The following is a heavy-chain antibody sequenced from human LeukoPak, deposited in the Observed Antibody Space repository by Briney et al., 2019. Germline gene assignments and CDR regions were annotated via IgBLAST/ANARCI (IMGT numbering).Heavy chain of an antibody. CDR2: ISSSGNT. V-gene: IGHV4-59*01. D-gene: IGHD3-3*01. CDR3: ARALTIFGVVISYGAFGI. J-gene: IGHJ3*02. Sequence: SETLSLTCTVFNASISTYYWSWIRQPPGKGLEWIGYISSSGNTNYNPSLKSRLSISVDTSKNQFSLRLTSVTAADTAVYYCARALTIFGVVISYGAFGIWGQGTVVTVSS. CDR1: NASISTYY.